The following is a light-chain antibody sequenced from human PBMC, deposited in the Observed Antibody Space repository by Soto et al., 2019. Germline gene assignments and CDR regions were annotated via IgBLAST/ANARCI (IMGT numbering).Light chain of an antibody. Sequence: QSALTQPASVSGSPGQSITISCTGTSSDVGSYNLVSWYQQHPGKAPKLMIYEGSKWPSGVSNRFSGSKSGNTASLTISRLQAEDEADYYCCSYAGSSTDVVFGGGTKLTVL. CDR1: SSDVGSYNL. J-gene: IGLJ2*01. CDR2: EGS. CDR3: CSYAGSSTDVV. V-gene: IGLV2-23*01.